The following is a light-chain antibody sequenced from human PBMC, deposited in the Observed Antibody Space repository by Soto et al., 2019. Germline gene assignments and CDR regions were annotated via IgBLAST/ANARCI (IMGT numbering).Light chain of an antibody. J-gene: IGLJ1*01. CDR2: DVS. Sequence: QSVLTQPPSVSGSPGHSVAISCTGTSSDVGSYNRVSWYQQPPGSAPKLMIYDVSNRPSGVPDRFSGSKSGNAASLTISGLQAEDGADYYCSSYTSSNTYVFGTGTKVTVL. V-gene: IGLV2-18*02. CDR1: SSDVGSYNR. CDR3: SSYTSSNTYV.